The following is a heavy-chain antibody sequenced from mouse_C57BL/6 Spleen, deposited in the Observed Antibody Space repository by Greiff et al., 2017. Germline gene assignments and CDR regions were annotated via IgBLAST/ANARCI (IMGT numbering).Heavy chain of an antibody. CDR3: ASEGLYAMDY. CDR2: IDPNSGGT. J-gene: IGHJ4*01. Sequence: QVQLQQPGAELVKPGASVKLSCKASGYTFTSYWMHWVKQRPGRGLEWIGRIDPNSGGTKYNEKFKSKATLNVDKPSSTAYMQLSSLTSEDSAVYYCASEGLYAMDYWGQGTSVTVAS. V-gene: IGHV1-72*01. CDR1: GYTFTSYW.